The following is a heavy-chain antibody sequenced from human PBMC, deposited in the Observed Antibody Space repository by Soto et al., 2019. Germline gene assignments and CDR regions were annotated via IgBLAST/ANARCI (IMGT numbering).Heavy chain of an antibody. J-gene: IGHJ4*02. D-gene: IGHD6-6*01. Sequence: QVQLVESGGGVVQPGRSLRLSCAASGFTFSSYGMHWVRQATGKGLEWVAVISYDGSNKYYAGSVKGRFTISRDNSKNTLYLQMNSLRAEDTAVYYCAKDWQLAIWGFDYWGQGTLVTVSS. CDR2: ISYDGSNK. CDR3: AKDWQLAIWGFDY. V-gene: IGHV3-30*18. CDR1: GFTFSSYG.